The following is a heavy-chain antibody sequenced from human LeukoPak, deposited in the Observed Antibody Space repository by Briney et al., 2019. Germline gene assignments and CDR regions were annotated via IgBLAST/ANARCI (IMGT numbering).Heavy chain of an antibody. D-gene: IGHD3-10*01. Sequence: ASVKVSCKASGYTFTSYGISWVRQAPGQGLEWMGWISAYNGNTNYAQKLQGRVTMTTDTSTSTAYMELRSLRSDDTAVYYCARVKYYYGSGSYNFHLYYYYYGMDVWGQGTTVTVSS. CDR2: ISAYNGNT. V-gene: IGHV1-18*01. J-gene: IGHJ6*02. CDR1: GYTFTSYG. CDR3: ARVKYYYGSGSYNFHLYYYYYGMDV.